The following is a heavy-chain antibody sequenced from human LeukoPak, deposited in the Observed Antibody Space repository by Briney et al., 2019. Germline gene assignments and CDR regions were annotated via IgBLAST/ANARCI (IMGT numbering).Heavy chain of an antibody. J-gene: IGHJ4*02. V-gene: IGHV4-59*01. CDR3: ARGGSYLGHCDY. D-gene: IGHD1-26*01. CDR1: GGSISSYY. CDR2: IYYSGST. Sequence: PSETLSLTCTVSGGSISSYYWSWIRQPPGKGLEWIGYIYYSGSTNYNPSLKRRVTISVDTSKNQLSLKLSSVTAADTAVYYCARGGSYLGHCDYWGQGTLVTVSS.